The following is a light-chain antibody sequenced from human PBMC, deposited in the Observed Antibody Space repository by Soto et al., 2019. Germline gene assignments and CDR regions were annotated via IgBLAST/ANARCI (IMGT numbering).Light chain of an antibody. CDR3: FSYAGGDHV. CDR2: EVT. CDR1: SSDVGAYNY. Sequence: QSALNQPPSASGSPGQSVTISCTGTSSDVGAYNYVSWFQQHPGKAPKLMIYEVTKRPSGVPARFSGSKSGNTASLTVSGLQAEDEADYYCFSYAGGDHVLGTGTKLTVL. J-gene: IGLJ1*01. V-gene: IGLV2-8*01.